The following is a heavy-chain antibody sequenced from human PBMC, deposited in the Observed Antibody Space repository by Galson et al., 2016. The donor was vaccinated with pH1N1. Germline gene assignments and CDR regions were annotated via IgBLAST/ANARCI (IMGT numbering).Heavy chain of an antibody. D-gene: IGHD4-17*01. V-gene: IGHV4-39*07. Sequence: SLTCDVSGGSISTNNYYWGWIRQPPGKGLEWIGSIYYSGSTYYNPSLKSRVTISLDTSKNQFSLKLSSVTAADTAVYYCARSLHGDYVGWFDPWGQGTLVTVSS. CDR2: IYYSGST. CDR3: ARSLHGDYVGWFDP. CDR1: GGSISTNNYY. J-gene: IGHJ5*02.